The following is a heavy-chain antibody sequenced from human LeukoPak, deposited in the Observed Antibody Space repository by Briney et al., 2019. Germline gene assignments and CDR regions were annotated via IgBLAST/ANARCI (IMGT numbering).Heavy chain of an antibody. Sequence: SETLSLTCTVSGGSISSYYWSWIRQPAGKGLEWIGRIYTSGSTNYNPSLKSRVTMSVDTSKNQFSLKLSSVTAADTAVYYCARDRRVTSGITVVRGVIITIDAFDIWGQGTMVTVSS. CDR3: ARDRRVTSGITVVRGVIITIDAFDI. D-gene: IGHD3-10*01. V-gene: IGHV4-4*07. CDR2: IYTSGST. CDR1: GGSISSYY. J-gene: IGHJ3*02.